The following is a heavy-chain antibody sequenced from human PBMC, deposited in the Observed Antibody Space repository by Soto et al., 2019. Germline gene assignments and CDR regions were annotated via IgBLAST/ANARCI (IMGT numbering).Heavy chain of an antibody. D-gene: IGHD1-26*01. CDR3: ARESRWELRFHYYYYGMDV. CDR2: ISAYNGNT. CDR1: GYTFTSYG. J-gene: IGHJ6*02. V-gene: IGHV1-18*04. Sequence: QVQLVQSGAEVKKPGASVKVSCKASGYTFTSYGISWVRQAPGQGLEWMGWISAYNGNTNYAQKHQGRVTMTTDTSTSTAYMELRSLRSDDTAVYYCARESRWELRFHYYYYGMDVWGQGTTVTVSS.